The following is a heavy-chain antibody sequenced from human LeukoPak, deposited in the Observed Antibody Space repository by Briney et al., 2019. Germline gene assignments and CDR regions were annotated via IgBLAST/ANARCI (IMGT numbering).Heavy chain of an antibody. CDR1: GYNFTNYW. J-gene: IGHJ5*02. CDR3: ARGDCGSTSCYGPSGWFDP. V-gene: IGHV5-51*01. CDR2: IYPGDSDT. Sequence: GESLKIPCKGSGYNFTNYWIGWVRQMPGKGLEWMGIIYPGDSDTRYSPSFQGQVTISADKSISTAYLQWSSLKASDTAMYYCARGDCGSTSCYGPSGWFDPWGQGTLVTVSS. D-gene: IGHD2-2*01.